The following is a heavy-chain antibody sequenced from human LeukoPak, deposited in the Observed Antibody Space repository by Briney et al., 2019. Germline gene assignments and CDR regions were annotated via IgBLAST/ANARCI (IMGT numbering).Heavy chain of an antibody. Sequence: SVKVSCKASGGTFSSYAISWVRQAPGQGLEWMGRIIPILGIANYAQKFQGRVTITADKSTSTAYMELSSLRSEDTAVYYCASPIYDSSGYYYGYWGQGTLVTVSS. CDR3: ASPIYDSSGYYYGY. J-gene: IGHJ4*02. CDR1: GGTFSSYA. D-gene: IGHD3-22*01. CDR2: IIPILGIA. V-gene: IGHV1-69*04.